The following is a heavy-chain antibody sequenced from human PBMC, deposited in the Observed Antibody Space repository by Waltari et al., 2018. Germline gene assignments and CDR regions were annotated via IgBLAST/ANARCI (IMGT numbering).Heavy chain of an antibody. CDR3: AREALYDFWSGHYYYYGMDV. Sequence: QLQLQESGPGLMRPSETLSLTCTVSGGSISSGSYYWSWIRQPAGKGLEWIGRIYTSGSTNYNPSLKSRVTISVDTSKNQFSLKLSSVTAADTAVYYCAREALYDFWSGHYYYYGMDVWGQGTTVTVSS. CDR1: GGSISSGSYY. J-gene: IGHJ6*02. V-gene: IGHV4-61*02. CDR2: IYTSGST. D-gene: IGHD3-3*01.